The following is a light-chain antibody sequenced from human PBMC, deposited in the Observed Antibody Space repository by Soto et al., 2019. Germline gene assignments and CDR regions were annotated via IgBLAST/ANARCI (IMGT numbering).Light chain of an antibody. Sequence: EIVLTQSPATLSVSPGERATLSCRDSHSVSSNLAGCQQKPGQEPRLLVYGAATRDTGIPARFSGSGAWTEVTLTISSLQSEDFAVYYCQQYNNWPPGTFGQGTKVDIK. CDR1: HSVSSN. J-gene: IGKJ1*01. CDR3: QQYNNWPPGT. V-gene: IGKV3-15*01. CDR2: GAA.